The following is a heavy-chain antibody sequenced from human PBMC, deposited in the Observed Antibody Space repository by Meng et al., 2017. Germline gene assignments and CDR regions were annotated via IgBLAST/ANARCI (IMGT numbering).Heavy chain of an antibody. Sequence: SETLSLTCTVSGGSISSYYWSWIRQPAGKGLEWIGRIYTSGSTNYNPSLKSRVTISVDTSKNQFSLKLSSVTAADTAVYYCARESRMVRGVIGTYYYYYGMDVWGQGTTVTVSS. V-gene: IGHV4-4*07. CDR3: ARESRMVRGVIGTYYYYYGMDV. CDR1: GGSISSYY. D-gene: IGHD3-10*01. CDR2: IYTSGST. J-gene: IGHJ6*02.